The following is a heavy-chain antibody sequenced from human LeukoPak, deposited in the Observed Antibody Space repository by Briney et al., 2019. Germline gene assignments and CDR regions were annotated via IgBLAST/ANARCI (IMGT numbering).Heavy chain of an antibody. J-gene: IGHJ4*02. Sequence: ESGPTLLNPTPTLTLTCTFSGFSLSTSGVGVGWIRQPPGKALEWLALIYWNDDKRYSPSLKSRLTITKDTSKNQVVLTITNMDPVDTATYFCDHTPWGGGYSYWGQGTLVTVSS. D-gene: IGHD5-12*01. CDR1: GFSLSTSGVG. CDR2: IYWNDDK. V-gene: IGHV2-5*01. CDR3: DHTPWGGGYSY.